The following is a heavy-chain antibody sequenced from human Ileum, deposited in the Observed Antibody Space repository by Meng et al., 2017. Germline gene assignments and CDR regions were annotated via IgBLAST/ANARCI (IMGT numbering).Heavy chain of an antibody. J-gene: IGHJ4*02. CDR2: LSGSWTYT. CDR1: GFILSDYA. V-gene: IGHV3-23*01. CDR3: ARGTSYRIVGETANLEY. D-gene: IGHD1-26*01. Sequence: GESLKISCAGSGFILSDYAMNWVRQAPGKGLEWVTILSGSWTYTYYADSVKGRFTISRDSSKNTLYLEMNSLKVEDSAVYYCARGTSYRIVGETANLEYWGQGTLVTVSS.